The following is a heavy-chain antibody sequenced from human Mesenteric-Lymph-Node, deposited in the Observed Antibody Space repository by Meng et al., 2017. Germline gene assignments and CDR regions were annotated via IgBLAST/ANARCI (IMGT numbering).Heavy chain of an antibody. J-gene: IGHJ4*02. V-gene: IGHV4-38-2*02. Sequence: SETLSLTCSVSGFSIRSGYYWGWIRQPPGKGLDWIGSVYFTGSSYYNPSLKSRVTISVDTSKNQFSLKLKSVTAADTAVYYCASGLTVPFYWGQGTLVTVSS. D-gene: IGHD4-17*01. CDR2: VYFTGSS. CDR1: GFSIRSGYY. CDR3: ASGLTVPFY.